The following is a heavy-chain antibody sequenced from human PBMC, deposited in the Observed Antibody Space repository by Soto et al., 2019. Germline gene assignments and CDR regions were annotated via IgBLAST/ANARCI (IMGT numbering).Heavy chain of an antibody. J-gene: IGHJ6*01. CDR1: GFTFSSYG. CDR3: ARPLEQHQLGFGMDV. D-gene: IGHD6-13*01. V-gene: IGHV3-33*01. CDR2: IWYDGSKI. Sequence: VQLVQSGGGVVQPGGSLRLSCAASGFTFSSYGMHWVRQAPGKGLEWVAVIWYDGSKIYYADSVKGRFTISRDNSKSTLYLRMNSLRAEDTAVYYCARPLEQHQLGFGMDVWGQGSPVTVSS.